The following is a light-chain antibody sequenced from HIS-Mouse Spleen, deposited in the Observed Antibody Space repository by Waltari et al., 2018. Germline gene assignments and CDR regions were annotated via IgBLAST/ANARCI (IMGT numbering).Light chain of an antibody. CDR3: CSYAGSSTYV. Sequence: QSALTQPASVSGSPGQSITIPCTGTSSAVGIYNLVSWYQQHPGKAPKRLIYEGSKRPSGVSNRFSGSKSGNTASLTISGLQAEDEADYYCCSYAGSSTYVFGTGTKVTVL. V-gene: IGLV2-23*01. CDR1: SSAVGIYNL. J-gene: IGLJ1*01. CDR2: EGS.